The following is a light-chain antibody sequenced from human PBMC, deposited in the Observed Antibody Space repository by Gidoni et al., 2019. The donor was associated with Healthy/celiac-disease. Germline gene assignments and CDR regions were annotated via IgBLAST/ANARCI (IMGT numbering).Light chain of an antibody. V-gene: IGLV1-40*01. CDR2: GNS. J-gene: IGLJ2*01. CDR3: QSYDSSLSGHVV. Sequence: QSVLTQPPSVSGAPGQRVTISCTGSSSNIGAGYDVHWYQQLPVTAPKLLIYGNSNRPSGVPDRFSGSKSGTSASLAITGLQAEDEADYYCQSYDSSLSGHVVFGGGTKLTVL. CDR1: SSNIGAGYD.